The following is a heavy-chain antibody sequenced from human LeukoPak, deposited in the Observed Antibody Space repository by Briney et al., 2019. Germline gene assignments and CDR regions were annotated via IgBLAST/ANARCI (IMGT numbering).Heavy chain of an antibody. V-gene: IGHV3-74*01. CDR1: GFTLRNYW. J-gene: IGHJ4*02. D-gene: IGHD7-27*01. Sequence: AGGSLRLSCEASGFTLRNYWMHWVRQVPGEGLVWVSRIDPDGTTTNYADSVKGRFTISRDNSKNTLFLQMNSLRAEDTAVYYCASRANWGAIDYWGQGTLVTVSS. CDR2: IDPDGTTT. CDR3: ASRANWGAIDY.